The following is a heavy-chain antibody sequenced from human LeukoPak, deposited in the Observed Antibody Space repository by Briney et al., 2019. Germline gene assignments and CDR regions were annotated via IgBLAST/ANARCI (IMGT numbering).Heavy chain of an antibody. Sequence: HPGGSLRLSCAASGFTFSNYWMSWVRQAPGKGLEWVANIKDDGSGKYYVDSLKGRFTISRDNAKNSLYLQMNSLRAEDTAVYYCAGVGYSSSWSPSDYWGQGALVTVSS. CDR3: AGVGYSSSWSPSDY. D-gene: IGHD6-13*01. CDR2: IKDDGSGK. J-gene: IGHJ4*02. V-gene: IGHV3-7*01. CDR1: GFTFSNYW.